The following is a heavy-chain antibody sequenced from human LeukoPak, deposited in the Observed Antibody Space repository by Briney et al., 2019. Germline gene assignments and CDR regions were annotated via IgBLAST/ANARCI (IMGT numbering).Heavy chain of an antibody. CDR2: IYHSGST. CDR3: ARATIFGVVL. V-gene: IGHV4-30-2*01. CDR1: GGSISSGGYY. J-gene: IGHJ4*02. D-gene: IGHD3-3*01. Sequence: SETLSLTCTVSGGSISSGGYYWSWIRQPPGKGLEWIGYIYHSGSTYYNPSLKSRVTMSVDTSKNQFSLKLSSVTAADTAVYYCARATIFGVVLWGQGTLVTVSS.